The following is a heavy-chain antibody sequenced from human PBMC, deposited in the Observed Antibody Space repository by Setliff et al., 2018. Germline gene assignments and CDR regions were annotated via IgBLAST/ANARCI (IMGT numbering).Heavy chain of an antibody. J-gene: IGHJ6*03. CDR2: IYYSGST. V-gene: IGHV4-39*07. D-gene: IGHD6-19*01. Sequence: PSETPSLTCTVSGGSISSGDYYWSWIRQPPGKGLEWIGSIYYSGSTYYTPSLKSRVTMSIDTSKNQFSLKLNSVTAADMAVYYCAREQWLDPPGYYYMDVWAKGTTVTVSS. CDR3: AREQWLDPPGYYYMDV. CDR1: GGSISSGDYY.